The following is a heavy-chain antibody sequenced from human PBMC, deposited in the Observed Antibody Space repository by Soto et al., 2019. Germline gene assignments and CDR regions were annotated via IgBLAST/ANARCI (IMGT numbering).Heavy chain of an antibody. CDR2: IYPGDSDT. V-gene: IGHV5-51*01. J-gene: IGHJ4*02. CDR3: ARSHFTSAWYCGGY. D-gene: IGHD2-2*01. CDR1: GYSFATYW. Sequence: GESLKISCQGSGYSFATYWIGWVRQMPGKGLEWMGIIYPGDSDTRYSPSFQGQVTISADKSISTAYLQWSSLRASDTAMYFCARSHFTSAWYCGGYWGQGTLVTVSS.